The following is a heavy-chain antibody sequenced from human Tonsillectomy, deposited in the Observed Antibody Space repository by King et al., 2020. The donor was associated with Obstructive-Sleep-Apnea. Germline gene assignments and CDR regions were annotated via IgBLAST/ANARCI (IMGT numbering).Heavy chain of an antibody. Sequence: QITLKESGPVLVKPTETLTLTCTVSGFSLSNARMAMSWIRQPPGKALEWLAHIFSNDEKSYRTSLKSRLTISKDTSKSQVVLTMTNMDPVDTATYFCARTEIHYSDYARADWFDPWGQGTLVTVSS. D-gene: IGHD5-12*01. V-gene: IGHV2-26*01. CDR2: IFSNDEK. J-gene: IGHJ5*02. CDR1: GFSLSNARMA. CDR3: ARTEIHYSDYARADWFDP.